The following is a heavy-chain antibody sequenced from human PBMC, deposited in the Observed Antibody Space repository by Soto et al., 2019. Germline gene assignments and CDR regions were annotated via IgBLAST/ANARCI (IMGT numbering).Heavy chain of an antibody. CDR3: ARDAIGGNSDY. J-gene: IGHJ4*02. D-gene: IGHD2-21*02. CDR2: ISAYNGNT. CDR1: GYTFTIYG. V-gene: IGHV1-18*01. Sequence: GASVKVSCQASGYTFTIYGISWVLQAPGQGLEWMGWISAYNGNTNYAQKLQGRVTMTTDTSTSTAYMELRSLRSDDTAVYYCARDAIGGNSDYWGQGSLVTVSS.